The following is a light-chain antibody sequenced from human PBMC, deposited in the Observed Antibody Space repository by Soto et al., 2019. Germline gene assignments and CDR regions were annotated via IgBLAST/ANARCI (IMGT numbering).Light chain of an antibody. Sequence: QSVLTQPASVSGSPGQSITISCTGTSSDVGNYNYVSWYQQHPGKAPKLMIFGVSHRPTEVSNGFSGSKSGNTASLTVSGLQAEDEADYYCSSYTSSTTSLFGGGTKLTVL. V-gene: IGLV2-14*01. CDR1: SSDVGNYNY. J-gene: IGLJ3*02. CDR3: SSYTSSTTSL. CDR2: GVS.